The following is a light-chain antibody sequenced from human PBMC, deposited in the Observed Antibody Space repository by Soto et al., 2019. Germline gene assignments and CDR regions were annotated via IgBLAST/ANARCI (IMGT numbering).Light chain of an antibody. Sequence: EIVMTQSPATLSVSPGERATLSCRASQSVSTNLAWYQQKPGQAPRLLIFGASTRATGIPVRFSGSGSGRQVTLTISSLQSEDFAIYYCHQYNDGPAGTFGQGTKL. V-gene: IGKV3D-15*01. J-gene: IGKJ1*01. CDR2: GAS. CDR3: HQYNDGPAGT. CDR1: QSVSTN.